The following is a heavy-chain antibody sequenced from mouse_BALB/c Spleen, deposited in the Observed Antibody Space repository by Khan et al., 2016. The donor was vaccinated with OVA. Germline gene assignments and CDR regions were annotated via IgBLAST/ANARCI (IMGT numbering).Heavy chain of an antibody. J-gene: IGHJ4*01. CDR1: GFTFSSDG. CDR3: AARHGSDEESAMDY. V-gene: IGHV5-6*02. D-gene: IGHD2-2*01. Sequence: EVELVESGGDLVKPGGSLKLSCAASGFTFSSDGMSWGRQIPDKRLVGVATIISDGSYTYYPDSLKGRFTISRDNAKNTLFLQMSSLKSEDRAMYYYAARHGSDEESAMDYWGQGTSVTVSS. CDR2: IISDGSYT.